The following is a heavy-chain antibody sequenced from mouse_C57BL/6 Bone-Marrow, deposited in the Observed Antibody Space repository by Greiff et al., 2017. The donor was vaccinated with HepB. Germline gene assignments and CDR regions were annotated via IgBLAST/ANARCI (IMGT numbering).Heavy chain of an antibody. CDR3: ARGYDDSNAMDY. J-gene: IGHJ4*01. V-gene: IGHV1-55*01. Sequence: QVQLQQPGAELVKPGASVKLSCKASGYTFTSYWIPWVKQRPGQGLEWIGDIYPGSGSTNYNEKFKSKAILTVDTSSSTAYMQLSSLTSEDSAVYYCARGYDDSNAMDYWGQGTSVTVSS. D-gene: IGHD1-1*01. CDR2: IYPGSGST. CDR1: GYTFTSYW.